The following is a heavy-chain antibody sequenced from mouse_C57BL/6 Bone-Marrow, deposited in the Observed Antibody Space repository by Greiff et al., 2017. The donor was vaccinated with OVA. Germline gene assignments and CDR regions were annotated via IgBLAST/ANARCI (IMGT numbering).Heavy chain of an antibody. Sequence: EVQLQQSGPELVKPGASVKISCKASGYSFTGYYMNWVKQSPEKSLEWIGEINPSTGGTTYNQKFKAKATLTVDKSSSTAYMQLKSLTSEDSAVYYCARRDYYYGSSYGWYFDVWGTGTTVTVSS. V-gene: IGHV1-42*01. D-gene: IGHD1-1*01. J-gene: IGHJ1*03. CDR3: ARRDYYYGSSYGWYFDV. CDR2: INPSTGGT. CDR1: GYSFTGYY.